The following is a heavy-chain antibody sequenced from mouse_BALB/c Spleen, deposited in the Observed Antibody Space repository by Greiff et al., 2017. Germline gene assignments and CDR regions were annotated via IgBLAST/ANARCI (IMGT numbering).Heavy chain of an antibody. CDR1: GFTFSSYT. Sequence: EVQGVESGGGLVQPGGSLKLSCAASGFTFSSYTMSWVRQTPEKRLEWVAYISNGGGSTYYPDTVKGRFTISRDNAKNTLYLQMSSLKSEDTAMYYCARLSVSYFDYWGQGTTLTVSS. V-gene: IGHV5-12-2*01. J-gene: IGHJ2*01. CDR2: ISNGGGST. CDR3: ARLSVSYFDY.